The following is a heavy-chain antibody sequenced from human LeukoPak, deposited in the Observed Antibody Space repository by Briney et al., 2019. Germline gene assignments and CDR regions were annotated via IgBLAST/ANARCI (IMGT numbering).Heavy chain of an antibody. CDR2: ISSSGSTI. CDR1: GFTFSDYY. Sequence: GGSLRLSCAASGFTFSDYYMSWIRQAPGKGLEWVSYISSSGSTIYYADSVKGRFTISRDNAKNSLYLQLNSLRAEDTAVYYCARVGGYYYADDAFDIWGQGTMVAVSS. V-gene: IGHV3-11*04. J-gene: IGHJ3*02. D-gene: IGHD3-22*01. CDR3: ARVGGYYYADDAFDI.